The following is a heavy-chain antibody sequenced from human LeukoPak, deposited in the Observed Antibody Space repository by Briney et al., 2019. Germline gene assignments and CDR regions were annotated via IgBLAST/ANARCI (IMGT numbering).Heavy chain of an antibody. V-gene: IGHV3-23*01. CDR1: GFTFSDYA. CDR3: AKADSYGFWAFDI. CDR2: ISGSGGST. D-gene: IGHD5-18*01. Sequence: PGGSLRLSCAASGFTFSDYAMSWVRQAPGKGLEWVSAISGSGGSTYYADSVKGRFTISRDNSKNTLYLQMNSLRAEDTAVYYCAKADSYGFWAFDIWGQGTMVTVSS. J-gene: IGHJ3*02.